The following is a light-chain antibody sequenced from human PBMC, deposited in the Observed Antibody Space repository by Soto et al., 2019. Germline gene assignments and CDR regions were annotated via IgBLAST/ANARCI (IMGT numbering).Light chain of an antibody. V-gene: IGLV1-40*01. CDR1: SSNIGAGYD. Sequence: QPVLTQPPSLSGAPGQRVIISCTGSSSNIGAGYDVHWYQQLPGAAPQLLIFDNNYRPSGVPDRFSGSKSGTSAYLAITGLQSEDEAHYYCSSYTTSSTVVFGGGTKLTVL. CDR2: DNN. J-gene: IGLJ2*01. CDR3: SSYTTSSTVV.